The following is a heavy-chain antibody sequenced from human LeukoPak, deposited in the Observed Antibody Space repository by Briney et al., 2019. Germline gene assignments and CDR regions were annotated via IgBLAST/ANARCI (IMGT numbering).Heavy chain of an antibody. D-gene: IGHD6-6*01. J-gene: IGHJ3*01. CDR1: GFTFSRSG. Sequence: GGSLRLSCAASGFTFSRSGMSWFRQAPGKGLEWVSAISGSGGRTYYADSVGGRFAISRDNSRNTLYLQMNNLRAEDTAIYFCVRDKGRITIAAPKDAFDVWGQGTTVTVRS. CDR3: VRDKGRITIAAPKDAFDV. V-gene: IGHV3-23*01. CDR2: ISGSGGRT.